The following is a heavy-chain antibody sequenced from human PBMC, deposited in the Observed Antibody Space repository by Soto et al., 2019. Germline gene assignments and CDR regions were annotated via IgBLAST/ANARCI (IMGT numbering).Heavy chain of an antibody. V-gene: IGHV3-7*01. J-gene: IGHJ4*02. Sequence: EVQLVESGGGLVQPGGSLRLSCAASGFRFRDYWMYWVRQPPGKGLEWVANIKQDGSEKYYVDSVKGRFTISRDNARNSLFLQMDILRAEDTAVYFCARVTTMGGYWGQGTLVTVSS. CDR1: GFRFRDYW. D-gene: IGHD4-17*01. CDR3: ARVTTMGGY. CDR2: IKQDGSEK.